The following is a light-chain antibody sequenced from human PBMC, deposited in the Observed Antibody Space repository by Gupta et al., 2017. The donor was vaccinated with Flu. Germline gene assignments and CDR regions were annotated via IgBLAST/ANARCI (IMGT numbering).Light chain of an antibody. V-gene: IGKV3-11*01. J-gene: IGKJ4*01. CDR3: QQRTNWPPIT. CDR1: QSVGRY. CDR2: DAS. Sequence: IVLTQSPATLSLSPGERATLSCRANQSVGRYLAWYQQKPGQAPRLFIYDASIRATGIPARFSGSGYGTDFTLTISSRELEDSAVYYCQQRTNWPPITFGGGTRVEIK.